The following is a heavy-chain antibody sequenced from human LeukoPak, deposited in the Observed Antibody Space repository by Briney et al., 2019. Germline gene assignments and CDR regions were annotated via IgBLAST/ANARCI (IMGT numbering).Heavy chain of an antibody. D-gene: IGHD2-21*02. Sequence: GGSLRLSCAASGFTFSSYAMSWVRQAPGKGLEWVSAISGSGGSTYYADSVKGRFTISRDNSKNTLYLQMHSLRPGDTAVYYCVREDTPATANYWGQGTLVTISS. V-gene: IGHV3-23*01. J-gene: IGHJ4*02. CDR2: ISGSGGST. CDR1: GFTFSSYA. CDR3: VREDTPATANY.